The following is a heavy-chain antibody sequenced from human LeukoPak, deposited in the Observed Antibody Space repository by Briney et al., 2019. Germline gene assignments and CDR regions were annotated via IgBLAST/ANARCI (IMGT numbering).Heavy chain of an antibody. D-gene: IGHD1-7*01. Sequence: GGSLRVSCAASGFSFSNYSMNWVRQAPGKGLEWVSSISSSSSYIYYADSLKGRSTISRDNAKNSLFLQMNSLRAEDTAVYYCARGGQYNWNYGSYFDYWGQGTLVTVSS. CDR2: ISSSSSYI. CDR1: GFSFSNYS. J-gene: IGHJ4*02. V-gene: IGHV3-21*04. CDR3: ARGGQYNWNYGSYFDY.